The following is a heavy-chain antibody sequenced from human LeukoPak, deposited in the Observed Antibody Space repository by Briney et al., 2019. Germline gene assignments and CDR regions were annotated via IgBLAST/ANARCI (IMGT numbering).Heavy chain of an antibody. V-gene: IGHV3-23*01. CDR3: AKADKIAVAGIGYFDY. CDR1: GFTFSSYA. J-gene: IGHJ4*02. Sequence: PGGSLRLSCAASGFTFSSYAMSWVRQAPGKGLEWVSAISGSGGSTYYADSVKGRFTISRDNSKNTLYLQMNSLRAEDTAVYYCAKADKIAVAGIGYFDYWGQGTLVTVSS. CDR2: ISGSGGST. D-gene: IGHD6-19*01.